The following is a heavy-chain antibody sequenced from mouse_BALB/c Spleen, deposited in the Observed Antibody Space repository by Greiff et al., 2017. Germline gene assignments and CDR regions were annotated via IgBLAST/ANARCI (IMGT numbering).Heavy chain of an antibody. D-gene: IGHD2-2*01. CDR3: AREGGYAYEGFAY. V-gene: IGHV1-80*01. CDR2: IYPGDGDT. CDR1: GYAFSSYW. Sequence: QVQLQQSGAELVRPGSSVKISCKASGYAFSSYWMNWVKQRPGQGLEWIGQIYPGDGDTNYNGKFKGKATLTADKSSSTAYMQLSSLTSEDSAVYFCAREGGYAYEGFAYWGQGTLVTVSA. J-gene: IGHJ3*01.